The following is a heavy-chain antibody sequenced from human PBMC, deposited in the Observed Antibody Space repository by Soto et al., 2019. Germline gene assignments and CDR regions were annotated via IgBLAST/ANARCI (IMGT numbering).Heavy chain of an antibody. CDR3: SRDIEVVVAATLDD. CDR2: ISYDGSNK. Sequence: GGSLRLSCAASGFTFSSYAMHWVRQAPGKGLEWVAVISYDGSNKYYADSVKGRFTISRDNSKNTLYLQMNSLRAEDTAVYYCSRDIEVVVAATLDDWGQGTLVTVSS. V-gene: IGHV3-30*04. J-gene: IGHJ4*02. CDR1: GFTFSSYA. D-gene: IGHD2-15*01.